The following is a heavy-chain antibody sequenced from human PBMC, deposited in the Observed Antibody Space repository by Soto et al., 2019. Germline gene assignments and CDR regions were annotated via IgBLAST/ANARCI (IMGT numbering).Heavy chain of an antibody. Sequence: EVQLVESGGGLVQPGGSLRLSCAASGFTFSSYSMNWVRQAPGKGLEWVSYISSSSSTIYYADSVKGRFTISRDNAKNSLYMKMNSLRAEDTAVYYCAREGGELLKFYYYYMDVWGKGTTVTVSS. J-gene: IGHJ6*03. CDR3: AREGGELLKFYYYYMDV. CDR2: ISSSSSTI. D-gene: IGHD1-26*01. V-gene: IGHV3-48*01. CDR1: GFTFSSYS.